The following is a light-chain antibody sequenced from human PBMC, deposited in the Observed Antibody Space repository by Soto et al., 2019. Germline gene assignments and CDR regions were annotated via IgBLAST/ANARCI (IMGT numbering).Light chain of an antibody. CDR2: WAS. V-gene: IGKV4-1*01. CDR1: QSLFHSSYNKNY. J-gene: IGKJ2*01. Sequence: DIVLTQSPDSLAVSLGERATINCKSSQSLFHSSYNKNYLAWYQQKPGQPPKLLFYWASTRASGVPDRFSGGESGTDFTLTISSLQAEDVAIYYCQQYSGTARTFGQGTKLEIK. CDR3: QQYSGTART.